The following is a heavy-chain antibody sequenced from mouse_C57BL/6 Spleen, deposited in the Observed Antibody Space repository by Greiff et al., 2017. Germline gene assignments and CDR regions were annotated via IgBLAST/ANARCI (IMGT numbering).Heavy chain of an antibody. CDR3: ARRFYDYDGGIFFDY. J-gene: IGHJ2*01. Sequence: LMKPGASVKLSCKATGYTFTSYWIEWVKQRPGHGLEWIGEILPGSGSTNYNEKFKGKATFTADPSSNTAYMQLSSLTTEDSAIYYCARRFYDYDGGIFFDYWGQGTTLTVSS. CDR2: ILPGSGST. V-gene: IGHV1-9*01. CDR1: GYTFTSYW. D-gene: IGHD2-4*01.